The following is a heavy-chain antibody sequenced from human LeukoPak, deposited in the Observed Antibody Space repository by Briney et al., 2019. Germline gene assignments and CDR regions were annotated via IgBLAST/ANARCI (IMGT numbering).Heavy chain of an antibody. D-gene: IGHD6-13*01. Sequence: GGSLRLSCAASGFTFSSYAMSWVRQAPGKGLERVSGISGSGSTYYADSVKGRFTISRDNSRNTLYLQMNSPRAEDTAVYYCAILPGYSSGWYEVNYWGQGTLVTVSS. J-gene: IGHJ4*02. V-gene: IGHV3-23*01. CDR3: AILPGYSSGWYEVNY. CDR2: ISGSGST. CDR1: GFTFSSYA.